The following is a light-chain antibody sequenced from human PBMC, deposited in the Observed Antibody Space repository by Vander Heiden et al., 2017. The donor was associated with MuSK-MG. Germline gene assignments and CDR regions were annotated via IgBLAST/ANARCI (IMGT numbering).Light chain of an antibody. Sequence: QSALTEPASVSGSPGPSITISCTGTSRDVGSYNLVYWYQLHTVNAPKLMVYEVSKRPSGVSQRFSGSKSGNTASLTISGHQAEDEADYHCCAYAGSSTYVFGTGSKVTVL. CDR2: EVS. CDR1: SRDVGSYNL. CDR3: CAYAGSSTYV. V-gene: IGLV2-23*02. J-gene: IGLJ1*01.